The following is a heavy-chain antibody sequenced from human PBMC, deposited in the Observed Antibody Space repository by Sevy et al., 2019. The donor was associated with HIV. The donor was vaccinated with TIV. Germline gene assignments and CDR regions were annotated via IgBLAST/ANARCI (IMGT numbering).Heavy chain of an antibody. D-gene: IGHD3-16*02. V-gene: IGHV1-69*13. CDR3: ARGMITFGGVIKSFDY. Sequence: ASVKVSCKASGGTFSSYAISWVRQAPGQGLEWMGGIIPIFGTANYAQKFQGRVTITADESTSTAYMELSSLRSEDTAVYYCARGMITFGGVIKSFDYWGQGTLVTVSS. J-gene: IGHJ4*02. CDR1: GGTFSSYA. CDR2: IIPIFGTA.